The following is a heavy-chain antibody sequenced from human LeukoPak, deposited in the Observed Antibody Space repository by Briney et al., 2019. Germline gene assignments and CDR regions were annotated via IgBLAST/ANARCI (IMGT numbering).Heavy chain of an antibody. CDR2: ISASGST. J-gene: IGHJ6*02. D-gene: IGHD3-10*01. CDR1: NVSISSGSYY. V-gene: IGHV4-61*02. CDR3: GRWFGEFYGMDV. Sequence: PSETLSLTCTVSNVSISSGSYYWNWIRQPAGKGLEWIGRISASGSTNYNTSLKSRVSISVDTSKNLFSLNLRSVTATDTAVYYCGRWFGEFYGMDVWGQGTTVTVSS.